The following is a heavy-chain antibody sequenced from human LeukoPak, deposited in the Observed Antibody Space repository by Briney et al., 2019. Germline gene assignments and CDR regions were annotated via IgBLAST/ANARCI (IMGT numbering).Heavy chain of an antibody. V-gene: IGHV3-11*01. Sequence: PGGSLRLSCAASGFIFSDYYMSWIRQAPGKGLEWVSFISSSGSTIYYADSVKGRFTISRDNAKNSLYLQMNSLRAEDTAVYYCARDRYSGSYPLDYWGQGTLVAVSS. CDR1: GFIFSDYY. CDR3: ARDRYSGSYPLDY. D-gene: IGHD1-26*01. J-gene: IGHJ4*02. CDR2: ISSSGSTI.